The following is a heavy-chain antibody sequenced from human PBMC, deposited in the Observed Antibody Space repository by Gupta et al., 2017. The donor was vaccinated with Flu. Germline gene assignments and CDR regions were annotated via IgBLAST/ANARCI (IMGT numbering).Heavy chain of an antibody. V-gene: IGHV3-21*01. CDR2: IIVSSSHI. Sequence: EVQLVESGGGLVKPGGSLRLSCAGSGFSLSSYNMNWVRQAPGKGLEWVSSIIVSSSHIYDVDSGRGRFTISRDNAKNSVFLQMTRLTAEDTGVYFCTRGAKVGMQPPFDCWVPGALVTVS. J-gene: IGHJ4*02. D-gene: IGHD1-1*01. CDR3: TRGAKVGMQPPFDC. CDR1: GFSLSSYN.